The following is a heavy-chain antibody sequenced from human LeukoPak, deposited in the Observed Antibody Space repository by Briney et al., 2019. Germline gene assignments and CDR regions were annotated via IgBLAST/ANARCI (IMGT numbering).Heavy chain of an antibody. CDR3: AKVSRGEPSDY. CDR2: ISGSGGRT. V-gene: IGHV3-23*01. D-gene: IGHD4-17*01. J-gene: IGHJ4*02. CDR1: GFAFSSYA. Sequence: GGSLRLSCAASGFAFSSYAMTWVRQAPGKGLEWVSAISGSGGRTHYADSVKGRFTISRDNSKNTLYLQMNSLGAEDTAVYYCAKVSRGEPSDYWGQGTLVTVSS.